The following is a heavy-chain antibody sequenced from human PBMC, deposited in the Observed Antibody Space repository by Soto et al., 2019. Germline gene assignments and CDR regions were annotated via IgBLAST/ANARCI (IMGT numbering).Heavy chain of an antibody. Sequence: GGSLRLSCAVSGFTFNNFWMNWLRQAPGEGLKWVASIKQDGSDKYYMDSVEGRFTVSRDNAKNSLFLQMAGLRAEDTAMYFCARGKRPHDFWRDYYLGGDAFNVWGQGTMVTVSS. J-gene: IGHJ3*01. CDR3: ARGKRPHDFWRDYYLGGDAFNV. CDR2: IKQDGSDK. V-gene: IGHV3-7*01. D-gene: IGHD3-3*01. CDR1: GFTFNNFW.